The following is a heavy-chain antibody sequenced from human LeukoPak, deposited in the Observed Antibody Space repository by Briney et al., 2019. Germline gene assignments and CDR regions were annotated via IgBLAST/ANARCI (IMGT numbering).Heavy chain of an antibody. CDR2: IYADDSDT. V-gene: IGHV5-51*01. D-gene: IGHD2-21*02. CDR1: GYSFNTNW. J-gene: IGHJ6*03. CDR3: AKLDALVTPSATNYYHLDV. Sequence: GESLKISCRGSGYSFNTNWIGWVRQRPGKGLEWMGIIYADDSDTKYSPSFRGQVTISVDKSISTTYLQWSGPKASDTAIYYCAKLDALVTPSATNYYHLDVWGKGTTLTVSS.